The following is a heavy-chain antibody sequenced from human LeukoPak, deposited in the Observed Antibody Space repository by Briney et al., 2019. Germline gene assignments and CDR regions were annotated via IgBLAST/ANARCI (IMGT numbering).Heavy chain of an antibody. CDR1: GGTFSSYA. CDR2: IIPTLEIA. J-gene: IGHJ4*02. V-gene: IGHV1-69*04. CDR3: ARVLSGSWLWF. Sequence: SVKVSCKASGGTFSSYAITWVRQAPGQGLEWMGRIIPTLEIANYAQKFQGRATITADKSTSTAYMELSSLRPEDTAVYYCARVLSGSWLWFWGQGTLVTVSS. D-gene: IGHD5-18*01.